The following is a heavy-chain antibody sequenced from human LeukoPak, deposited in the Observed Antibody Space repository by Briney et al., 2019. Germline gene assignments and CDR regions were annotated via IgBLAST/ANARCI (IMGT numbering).Heavy chain of an antibody. D-gene: IGHD6-19*01. V-gene: IGHV3-11*03. CDR3: ATFRGWYIAH. J-gene: IGHJ4*02. Sequence: GGTLRLSCAASGITFSDYYMTWIRQAPGKGREWVSSIGRSSTDTKYADSVKGRFTISRDDAKNSVYLQMNSLRAEDTAVYYCATFRGWYIAHWGQGSLVTVSP. CDR1: GITFSDYY. CDR2: IGRSSTDT.